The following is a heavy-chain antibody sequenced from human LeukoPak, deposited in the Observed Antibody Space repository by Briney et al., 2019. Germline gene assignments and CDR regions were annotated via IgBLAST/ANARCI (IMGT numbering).Heavy chain of an antibody. CDR2: ISYDGYDK. V-gene: IGHV3-30-3*01. D-gene: IGHD6-13*01. Sequence: PGGSLRLSCAASGFTFSTYAMNWVRQAPGKGLEWVTLISYDGYDKSYADSVKGRFTISRDNSQNTLYLQMYSLRVEDAAVYYCAKDGYSSIPGFHFEYWGQGTPVTVSS. CDR3: AKDGYSSIPGFHFEY. J-gene: IGHJ4*02. CDR1: GFTFSTYA.